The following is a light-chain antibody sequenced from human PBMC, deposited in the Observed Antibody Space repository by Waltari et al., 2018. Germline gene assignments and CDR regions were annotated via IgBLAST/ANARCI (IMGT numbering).Light chain of an antibody. CDR2: DAA. CDR3: QMYVRLPVT. Sequence: SCMASQTVGRALAWYQQKPGQAPRLLIYDAASRATGIPDRFIGSGAWTDFILTISRVEPEDFAVYYCQMYVRLPVTFGQGTKVEVK. CDR1: QTVGRA. V-gene: IGKV3-20*01. J-gene: IGKJ1*01.